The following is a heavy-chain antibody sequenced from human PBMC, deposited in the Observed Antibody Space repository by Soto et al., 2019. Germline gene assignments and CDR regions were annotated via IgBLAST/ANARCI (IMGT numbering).Heavy chain of an antibody. CDR1: GFTFRSYG. Sequence: GGSLRLSCAASGFTFRSYGMHWVRQAPGKGLEWVAVISYDGSNKYYADSVKGRFTISVDPSKNHVSLRLTSVTAADTAVYYCAREGGGYRFDHWGQGTLVTVSS. D-gene: IGHD3-16*02. J-gene: IGHJ4*02. V-gene: IGHV3-30*03. CDR3: AREGGGYRFDH. CDR2: ISYDGSNK.